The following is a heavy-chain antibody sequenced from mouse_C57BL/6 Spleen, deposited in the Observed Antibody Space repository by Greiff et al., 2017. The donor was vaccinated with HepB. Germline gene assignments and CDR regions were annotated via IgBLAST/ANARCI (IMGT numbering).Heavy chain of an antibody. Sequence: QVQLQQSGAELASPGASVTLSCKASGYTFTDHIMNWVKKRPGQGLEWIGRIYPVSGETNYNQKFMGKATFSVDRSSSTVYMVLNSLTSEDPAVYYCARVTTVVGYAMDYWGQGTSVTVSS. J-gene: IGHJ4*01. V-gene: IGHV1-11*01. CDR2: IYPVSGET. CDR1: GYTFTDHI. D-gene: IGHD1-1*01. CDR3: ARVTTVVGYAMDY.